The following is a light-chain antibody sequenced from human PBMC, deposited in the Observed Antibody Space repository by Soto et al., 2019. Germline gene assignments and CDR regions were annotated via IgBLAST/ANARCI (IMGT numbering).Light chain of an antibody. CDR3: QKYSSVIT. CDR2: AAS. J-gene: IGKJ5*01. CDR1: QGISNF. Sequence: DIPMTQSPSSLSASVGDRVTITCRASQGISNFLAWYQQKPGKVPKLLISAASTLQSGVPSRFSGSGSGTDFTLTSPSLQPDDVATYYCQKYSSVITFGQGTRLE. V-gene: IGKV1-27*01.